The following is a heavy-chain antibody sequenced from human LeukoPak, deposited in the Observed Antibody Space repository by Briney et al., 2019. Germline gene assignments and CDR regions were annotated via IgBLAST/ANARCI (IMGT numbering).Heavy chain of an antibody. CDR2: IYHRGTT. J-gene: IGHJ4*02. CDR1: GFFVSSGYY. CDR3: AREGRITMVRGARKFDY. Sequence: NASETLSLTCSVSGFFVSSGYYWGWIRQPPGKGLEWIGSIYHRGTTYYNPSLKSRVSISVDTSKNQFSLKLSSVTAADTAVYYCAREGRITMVRGARKFDYWGQGTLVTVSS. D-gene: IGHD3-10*01. V-gene: IGHV4-38-2*02.